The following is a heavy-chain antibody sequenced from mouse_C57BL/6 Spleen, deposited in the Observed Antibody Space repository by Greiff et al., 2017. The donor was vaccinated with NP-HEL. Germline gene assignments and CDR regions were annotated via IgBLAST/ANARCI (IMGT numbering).Heavy chain of an antibody. CDR3: AREEVYPYYFDY. Sequence: EVQLQQSGPGLVKPSQSLSLTCSVTGYSITSGYYWNWIRQVPGNKLEWMGYISYDGSNNYNPSLKNRITITRDTSKNQFFLKLNSVTTEDTATNYCAREEVYPYYFDYWGQGTTLTVSS. CDR1: GYSITSGYY. V-gene: IGHV3-6*01. J-gene: IGHJ2*01. CDR2: ISYDGSN. D-gene: IGHD2-1*01.